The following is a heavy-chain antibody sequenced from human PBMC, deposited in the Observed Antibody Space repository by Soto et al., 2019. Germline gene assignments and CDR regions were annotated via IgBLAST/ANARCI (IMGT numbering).Heavy chain of an antibody. J-gene: IGHJ4*03. Sequence: SETLSLTCAVSGGSISSGGYSWSWIRQPPGKGLEWIGYIYHSGSTYYNPSLKSRVTISVDRSKNQFSLKLSSVTAADTAVYYCAREPYDSSGYSSPFDYWGQGTTVTVSS. D-gene: IGHD3-22*01. CDR1: GGSISSGGYS. CDR2: IYHSGST. CDR3: AREPYDSSGYSSPFDY. V-gene: IGHV4-30-2*01.